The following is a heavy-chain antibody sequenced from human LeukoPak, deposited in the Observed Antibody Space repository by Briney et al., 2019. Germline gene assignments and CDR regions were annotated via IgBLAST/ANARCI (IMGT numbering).Heavy chain of an antibody. CDR1: GYTFTSYG. Sequence: ASVKVSRKASGYTFTSYGISWVRQAPGQGLEWMEWISAYNGNTNYAQKLQGRVTMTTDTSTSTAYMELRSLRSDDTAVYYCARAGYSGYDFPLDYWGQGTLVTVSS. J-gene: IGHJ4*02. V-gene: IGHV1-18*01. CDR3: ARAGYSGYDFPLDY. D-gene: IGHD5-12*01. CDR2: ISAYNGNT.